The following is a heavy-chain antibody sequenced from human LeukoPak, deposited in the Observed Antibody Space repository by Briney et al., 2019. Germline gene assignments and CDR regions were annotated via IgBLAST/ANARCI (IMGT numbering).Heavy chain of an antibody. J-gene: IGHJ2*01. D-gene: IGHD4-23*01. CDR1: GFTFSSHG. Sequence: GGSLRLSCAASGFTFSSHGMSWVRQAPGKGLEWVSAISGSGGSTYYADSVKGRFTISRDSSKNTLYLQMSSLRDEDTAVYYCAKNNDYGGSYWYFDLWGRGTLVTVSS. V-gene: IGHV3-23*01. CDR2: ISGSGGST. CDR3: AKNNDYGGSYWYFDL.